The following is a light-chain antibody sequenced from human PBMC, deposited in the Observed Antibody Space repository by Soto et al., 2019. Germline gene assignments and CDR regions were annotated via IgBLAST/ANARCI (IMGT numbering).Light chain of an antibody. Sequence: QSVLTQPPSAYGSPGQSVPISCTGTSGDVGGHNFVSWYQFHPGKAPKLIIYEVSKRPSGVPNRFSGSKSDNTASLTVSGLQAEDEADYFCSSYAGTNKVFGGGTQLTVL. CDR3: SSYAGTNKV. J-gene: IGLJ3*02. CDR1: SGDVGGHNF. V-gene: IGLV2-8*01. CDR2: EVS.